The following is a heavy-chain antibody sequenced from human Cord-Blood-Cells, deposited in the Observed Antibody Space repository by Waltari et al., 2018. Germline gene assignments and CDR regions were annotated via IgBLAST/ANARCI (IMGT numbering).Heavy chain of an antibody. CDR1: GFTFDDYG. Sequence: EVQLVESGGGVVRPGGSLRLSCAASGFTFDDYGMSWVRQAPGKGLEWVSGINWNGGSRCYADSVKGRFTISRDNAKHSLYLQMNSLRAEDTALYYCARGLYYYGSGSYYNYFDYWGQGTLVTVSS. J-gene: IGHJ4*02. D-gene: IGHD3-10*01. CDR3: ARGLYYYGSGSYYNYFDY. CDR2: INWNGGSR. V-gene: IGHV3-20*04.